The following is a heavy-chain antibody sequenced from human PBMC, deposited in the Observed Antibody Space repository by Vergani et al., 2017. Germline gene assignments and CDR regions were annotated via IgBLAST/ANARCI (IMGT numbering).Heavy chain of an antibody. CDR1: GFTFSSYG. V-gene: IGHV3-30*18. CDR2: ISYDGSNK. J-gene: IGHJ6*03. Sequence: QVQLVESGGGVVQPGRSLRLSCAASGFTFSSYGMHWVRQAPGKGLEWVAVISYDGSNKYYADSVKGRFTISRDNSKNTLYLQMNSLRAEDTAVYYCAKDWRGSGWYGGEXMDVWGKGTTVTVSS. CDR3: AKDWRGSGWYGGEXMDV. D-gene: IGHD6-19*01.